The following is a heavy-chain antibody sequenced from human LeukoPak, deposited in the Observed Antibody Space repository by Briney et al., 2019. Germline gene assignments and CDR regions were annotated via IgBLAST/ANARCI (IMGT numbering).Heavy chain of an antibody. Sequence: SETLSLTCTVSGGSISSHYWSWIRQPPGKGLEWIGYIYYSGSTNYNPSLKSRVTISVDTSKNQFSLKLSSVTAADTAVYYCARDRFSGSSWARGGYYYYMDAWGKGTTVTVSS. CDR1: GGSISSHY. J-gene: IGHJ6*03. V-gene: IGHV4-59*11. CDR2: IYYSGST. CDR3: ARDRFSGSSWARGGYYYYMDA. D-gene: IGHD6-13*01.